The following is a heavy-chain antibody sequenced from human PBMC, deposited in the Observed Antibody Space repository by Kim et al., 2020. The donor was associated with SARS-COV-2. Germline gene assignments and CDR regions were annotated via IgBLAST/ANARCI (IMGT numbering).Heavy chain of an antibody. CDR2: IYYSGST. Sequence: SETLSLTCTVSGGSISSSSYYWGWIRQPPGKGLEWIGSIYYSGSTYYNPSLKSRVTISVDTSKNQFSLKLSSVTAADTAVYYCARDDLTYYYGSGSYYYYYGMDVWGQGTTVTVSS. CDR3: ARDDLTYYYGSGSYYYYYGMDV. J-gene: IGHJ6*02. V-gene: IGHV4-39*02. D-gene: IGHD3-10*01. CDR1: GGSISSSSYY.